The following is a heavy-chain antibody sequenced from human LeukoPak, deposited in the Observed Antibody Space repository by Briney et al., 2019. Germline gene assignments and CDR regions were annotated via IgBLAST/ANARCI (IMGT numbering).Heavy chain of an antibody. Sequence: GGSLRLSCAASGFTFSSYSMNWVRQAPGKGLEWVSSISSSSSYIYYADSVKGRFTISRDNAKNSLYLQMNSLRAEDTAVYYCARVGYSGYDWKGGYYYYYGMDVWDQGTTVTVSS. CDR3: ARVGYSGYDWKGGYYYYYGMDV. D-gene: IGHD5-12*01. CDR2: ISSSSSYI. V-gene: IGHV3-21*01. J-gene: IGHJ6*02. CDR1: GFTFSSYS.